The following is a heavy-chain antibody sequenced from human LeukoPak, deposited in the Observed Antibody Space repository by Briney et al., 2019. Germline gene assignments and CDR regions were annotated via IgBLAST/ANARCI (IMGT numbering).Heavy chain of an antibody. V-gene: IGHV3-30-3*01. CDR3: ARDNYYGSGSYYNRYYYYGMDV. CDR1: GFTFSSYA. J-gene: IGHJ6*02. D-gene: IGHD3-10*01. Sequence: PGRSLRLSCAASGFTFSSYAMHWVRQAPGKGLEWVAVISYDGSNKYYADSVKGRFTISRDNSKDTLYLQMNSLRAEDTAVYYCARDNYYGSGSYYNRYYYYGMDVWGQGTTVTVSS. CDR2: ISYDGSNK.